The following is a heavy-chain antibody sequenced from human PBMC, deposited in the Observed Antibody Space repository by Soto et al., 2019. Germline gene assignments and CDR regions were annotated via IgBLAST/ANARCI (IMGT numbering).Heavy chain of an antibody. CDR1: GGSFSGYY. J-gene: IGHJ4*02. D-gene: IGHD6-13*01. Sequence: SETLSLTCAIYGGSFSGYYWSWLRQPPGKGLEWIGEINHSGSTNYNPSLKSRVTISADTSKNQFSLKLSSVTAADTAVYYCARHGTAAGIYSYWGQGTLVTVSS. V-gene: IGHV4-34*01. CDR3: ARHGTAAGIYSY. CDR2: INHSGST.